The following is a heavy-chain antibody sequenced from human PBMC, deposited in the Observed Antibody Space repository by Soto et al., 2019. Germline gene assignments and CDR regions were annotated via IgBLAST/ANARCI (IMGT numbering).Heavy chain of an antibody. CDR1: GFTFSSYA. CDR3: AINPIVVVPAARLGGVTDF. V-gene: IGHV3-23*01. D-gene: IGHD2-2*01. Sequence: EVQLLESGGGLVQPGGSLRLSCAASGFTFSSYAMSWVRQAPGKGLEWVSAISGSGGSTYYADSVKGRFTISRNNSKNTLCLQMNSLRAEDTAVYFCAINPIVVVPAARLGGVTDFWGQGTLVTVSS. CDR2: ISGSGGST. J-gene: IGHJ4*02.